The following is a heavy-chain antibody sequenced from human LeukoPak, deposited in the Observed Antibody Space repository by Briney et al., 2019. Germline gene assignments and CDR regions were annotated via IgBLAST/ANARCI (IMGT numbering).Heavy chain of an antibody. CDR2: INQDGSQK. V-gene: IGHV3-7*01. J-gene: IGHJ4*02. Sequence: PGGSLRFSCAASGFTFSSYWMSWVRQAPGKGLEWVANINQDGSQKRYVDSVQGRFTISRDNTKNSLFLQMNSLRAEDTAVYYCARLKDDVTKLDYWGQGTLVTVSS. D-gene: IGHD2-8*01. CDR1: GFTFSSYW. CDR3: ARLKDDVTKLDY.